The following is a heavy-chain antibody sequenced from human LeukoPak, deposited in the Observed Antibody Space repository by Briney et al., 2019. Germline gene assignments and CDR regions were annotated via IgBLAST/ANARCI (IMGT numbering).Heavy chain of an antibody. Sequence: ASVKVSCKASGYTFTDYYMHWVRQAPGQGLEWMGWINPNSGGTNYAQKFQGRVTITRDTSISTVYMELSSLRSEDTAVYYCARGGLSGYDILTGYYTHYYYMDVWGKGTTVTVSS. CDR1: GYTFTDYY. J-gene: IGHJ6*03. V-gene: IGHV1-2*02. CDR2: INPNSGGT. CDR3: ARGGLSGYDILTGYYTHYYYMDV. D-gene: IGHD3-9*01.